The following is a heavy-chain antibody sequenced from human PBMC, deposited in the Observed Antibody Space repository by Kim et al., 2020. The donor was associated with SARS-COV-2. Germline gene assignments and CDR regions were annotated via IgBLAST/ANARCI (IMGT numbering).Heavy chain of an antibody. CDR2: IIPIFGTA. V-gene: IGHV1-69*13. J-gene: IGHJ4*02. CDR3: ARGEWYSSGWYPPLFDY. Sequence: SVKVSCKASGGTFSSYAISWVRQAPGQGLEWMGGIIPIFGTANYAQKFQGRVTITADESTSTAYMELSSLRSEDTAVYYCARGEWYSSGWYPPLFDYWGQGTLVTVSS. D-gene: IGHD6-19*01. CDR1: GGTFSSYA.